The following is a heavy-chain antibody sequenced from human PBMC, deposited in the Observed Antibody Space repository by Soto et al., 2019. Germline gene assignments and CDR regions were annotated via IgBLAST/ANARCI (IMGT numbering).Heavy chain of an antibody. CDR3: ALGTATY. D-gene: IGHD1-1*01. CDR2: MNPNSGNT. V-gene: IGHV1-8*01. CDR1: GYTFTSYD. Sequence: ASVKVSCKASGYTFTSYDINWVRQATGQGLEWMGWMNPNSGNTGYAQKFQGRVTMTRETSTNTVYMDLNSLTSADSALYFCALGTATYWGQGTLVTVSS. J-gene: IGHJ4*02.